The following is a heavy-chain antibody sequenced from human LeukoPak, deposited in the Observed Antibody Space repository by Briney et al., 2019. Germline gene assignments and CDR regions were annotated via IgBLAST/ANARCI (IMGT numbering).Heavy chain of an antibody. CDR2: ISGRGGST. Sequence: PGGSLRLSCAASGFTFSSYTMSWVRQAPGKGLEWVSAISGRGGSTYYADSVKGRFTISRDNSKNTLYLQMNSLRAEDTAVYYCAKEDIVLMVYATGYFDYWGQGTLVTVSS. CDR1: GFTFSSYT. CDR3: AKEDIVLMVYATGYFDY. V-gene: IGHV3-23*01. J-gene: IGHJ4*02. D-gene: IGHD2-8*01.